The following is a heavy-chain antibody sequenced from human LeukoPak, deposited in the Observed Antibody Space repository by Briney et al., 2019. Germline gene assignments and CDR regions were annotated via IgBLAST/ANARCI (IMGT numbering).Heavy chain of an antibody. CDR1: GYSISSGYY. J-gene: IGHJ4*02. D-gene: IGHD6-13*01. V-gene: IGHV4-38-2*01. CDR2: IYHSGST. CDR3: AQTTPDSSRREY. Sequence: PSETQSLTCAVSGYSISSGYYWGWIRQPPGKGLEWIGSIYHSGSTYYNPSLESRVTMSVDTSKNQFSLKLSSVTAADTAVYYCAQTTPDSSRREYWGQGTLVTVSS.